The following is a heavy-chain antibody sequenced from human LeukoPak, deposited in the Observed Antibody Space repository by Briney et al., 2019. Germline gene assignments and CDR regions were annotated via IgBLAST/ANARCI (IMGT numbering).Heavy chain of an antibody. D-gene: IGHD1-26*01. CDR2: INPNSGGT. CDR3: ACGSGSYTEYFQH. CDR1: GYTFTGYY. V-gene: IGHV1-2*04. Sequence: GASVKVSCKASGYTFTGYYMHWVRQAPGQGLEWMGWINPNSGGTNYAQKFQGWVTMTRDTSIGTAYMELSRLRSDDAAVYYCACGSGSYTEYFQHWGQGTLVTVSS. J-gene: IGHJ1*01.